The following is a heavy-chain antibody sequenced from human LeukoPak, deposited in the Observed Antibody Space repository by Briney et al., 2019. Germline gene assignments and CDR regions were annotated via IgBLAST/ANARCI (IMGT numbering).Heavy chain of an antibody. CDR2: ISGSGGST. V-gene: IGHV3-23*01. J-gene: IGHJ4*02. CDR1: GFTFSSYA. CDR3: AKRFMITFGGVIAPYFDY. Sequence: GGSLRLSCAASGFTFSSYAMSWVRQAPGKGLEWVSAISGSGGSTYYADSVKGRFTISRDNSKNTLYLQMNSLRAEDTAVYYCAKRFMITFGGVIAPYFDYWGQGTLVTVSS. D-gene: IGHD3-16*02.